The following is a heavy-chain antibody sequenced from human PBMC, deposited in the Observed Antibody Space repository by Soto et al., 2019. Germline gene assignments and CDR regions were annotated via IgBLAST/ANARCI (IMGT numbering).Heavy chain of an antibody. CDR1: GFTFSSYS. V-gene: IGHV3-21*01. J-gene: IGHJ5*02. CDR3: ASIVVRGVIPTHNWFGH. CDR2: ISSSSSYI. D-gene: IGHD3-10*01. Sequence: EVQLVESGGGLVKPGGSLRLSCAASGFTFSSYSMNWVRQAPGKGLERVSSISSSSSYIYYADSVKGRFTISRDNAKNSLYLQMNSLRAEDTAVYYCASIVVRGVIPTHNWFGHWGQGTLVTVSS.